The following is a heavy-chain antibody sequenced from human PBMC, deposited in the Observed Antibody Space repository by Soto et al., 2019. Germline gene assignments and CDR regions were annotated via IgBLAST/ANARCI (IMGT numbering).Heavy chain of an antibody. Sequence: QITLNESGPTVVKPTQTLTLTCAFSGFSLTTSGVGVGWVRQSPGKAPAWLAFMYWDDDKRYSTSLKSRLTINYDPSKNRVVLTTANVAPADTAPYLCAHSVLRAVFGLVTTTAIYFDFWGQGTPVVVSS. J-gene: IGHJ4*02. CDR3: AHSVLRAVFGLVTTTAIYFDF. V-gene: IGHV2-5*02. CDR1: GFSLTTSGVG. CDR2: MYWDDDK. D-gene: IGHD3-3*01.